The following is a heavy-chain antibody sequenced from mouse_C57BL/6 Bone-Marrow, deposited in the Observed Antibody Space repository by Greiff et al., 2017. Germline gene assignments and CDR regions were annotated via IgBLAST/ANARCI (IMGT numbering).Heavy chain of an antibody. CDR3: ATKAPHYYGSSYVWYFDV. CDR2: IYPGDGDT. CDR1: GYAFSSSW. Sequence: VKLVESVPELVKPGASVKISCKASGYAFSSSWMNWVKQRPGKGLEWIGRIYPGDGDTNYNGKFKGKATLTADKSSSTAYMQLSRLTSEDSAVYFCATKAPHYYGSSYVWYFDVWGTGTTVTVSS. J-gene: IGHJ1*03. V-gene: IGHV1-82*01. D-gene: IGHD1-1*01.